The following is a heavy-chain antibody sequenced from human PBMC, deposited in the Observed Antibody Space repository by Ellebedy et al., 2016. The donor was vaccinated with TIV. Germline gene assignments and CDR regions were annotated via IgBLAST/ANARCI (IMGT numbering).Heavy chain of an antibody. V-gene: IGHV4-59*12. J-gene: IGHJ5*02. Sequence: SETLSLTCSVSGGSLTGYYWTWIRQHPGKGLEWIGYIYYSGTTYYNPSLRSRVTISVDTSKNRFSLKLSSVTAADTAVYYCARDPTSYRFDPWGQGTLVTVSS. CDR1: GGSLTGYY. CDR3: ARDPTSYRFDP. CDR2: IYYSGTT.